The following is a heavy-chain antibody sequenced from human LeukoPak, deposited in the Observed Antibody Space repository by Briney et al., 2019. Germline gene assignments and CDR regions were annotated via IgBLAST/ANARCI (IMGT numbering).Heavy chain of an antibody. D-gene: IGHD3-10*01. CDR3: ARASASYGSGSYNPDY. Sequence: PSETLSLTCTVPGDSFSTGDYYWSWIRRPPGKGLEWIGAIYYTGSTYYNPSLKSRVTMLIDTSKNQFSLKLRSVTAADTAVYYCARASASYGSGSYNPDYWGQGTLVTVSS. J-gene: IGHJ4*02. CDR2: IYYTGST. CDR1: GDSFSTGDYY. V-gene: IGHV4-30-4*01.